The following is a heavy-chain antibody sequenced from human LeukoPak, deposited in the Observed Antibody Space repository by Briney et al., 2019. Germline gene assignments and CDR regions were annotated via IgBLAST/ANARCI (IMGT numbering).Heavy chain of an antibody. V-gene: IGHV4-34*01. J-gene: IGHJ4*02. CDR1: GGSFSGYY. CDR3: ARARIPRSYFDY. D-gene: IGHD6-19*01. Sequence: PSETLSLTCAVYGGSFSGYYWSWIRQPPGKGLEWIGEINHSGSTNYNPSLKSRVTISVDTSKNQFSLKLSSVTAADTVVYYCARARIPRSYFDYWGQGTLVTVSS. CDR2: INHSGST.